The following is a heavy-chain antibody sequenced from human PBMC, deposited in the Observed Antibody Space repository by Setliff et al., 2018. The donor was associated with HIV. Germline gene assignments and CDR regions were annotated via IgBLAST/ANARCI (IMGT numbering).Heavy chain of an antibody. CDR3: ANGGSGGQFDY. J-gene: IGHJ4*02. Sequence: SVKVSCKASGFTFTSSAVQWVRQARGQRLEWIGWIVVGSGNTNYAQKFQGRVTITRDTSASTAYMEMSSLRSEDTAVYYCANGGSGGQFDYWGQGTLVTVS. CDR1: GFTFTSSA. V-gene: IGHV1-58*01. D-gene: IGHD3-16*01. CDR2: IVVGSGNT.